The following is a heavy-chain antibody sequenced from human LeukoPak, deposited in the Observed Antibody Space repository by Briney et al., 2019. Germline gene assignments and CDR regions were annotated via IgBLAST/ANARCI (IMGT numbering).Heavy chain of an antibody. CDR3: ARAPGGSATP. CDR1: GFTFSSYW. V-gene: IGHV3-74*01. J-gene: IGHJ5*02. CDR2: ISSDGSST. Sequence: GGSLRLPCAASGFTFSSYWMHWVRQAPGKGLVWVSRISSDGSSTSYADSVKGRFTISRDNAKNTLYLQMNSLRAEDTAVYYCARAPGGSATPWGQGTLVTVSS. D-gene: IGHD3-16*01.